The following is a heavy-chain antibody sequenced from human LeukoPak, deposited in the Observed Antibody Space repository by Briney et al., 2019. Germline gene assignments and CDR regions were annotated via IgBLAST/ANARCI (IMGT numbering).Heavy chain of an antibody. Sequence: ASVKVSCKASGYTFTSYGISWVRQAPGQGLEWMGWISAYNGNTNYAQKLQGRVTMTTDTSTSTAYMELRSLRSDDTAVYYCARDLGAYCGGDCYSFDYWGQGTLVTVSS. CDR2: ISAYNGNT. J-gene: IGHJ4*02. V-gene: IGHV1-18*01. D-gene: IGHD2-21*02. CDR3: ARDLGAYCGGDCYSFDY. CDR1: GYTFTSYG.